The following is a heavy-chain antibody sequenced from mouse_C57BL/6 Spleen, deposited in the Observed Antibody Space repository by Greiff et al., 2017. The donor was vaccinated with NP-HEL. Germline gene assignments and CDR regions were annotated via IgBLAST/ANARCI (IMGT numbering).Heavy chain of an antibody. CDR2: ISDGGSYT. CDR1: GFTFSSYA. CDR3: ARDNGENAMDY. Sequence: EVNVVESGGGLVKPGGSLKLSCAASGFTFSSYAMSWVRQTPEKRLEWVATISDGGSYTYYPDNVKGRFTISRDNAKNNLYLQMSHLKSEDTAMYYCARDNGENAMDYWGQGTSVTVSS. V-gene: IGHV5-4*01. J-gene: IGHJ4*01.